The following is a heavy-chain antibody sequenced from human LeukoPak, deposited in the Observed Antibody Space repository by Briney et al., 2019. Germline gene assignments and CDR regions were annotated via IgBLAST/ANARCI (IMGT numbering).Heavy chain of an antibody. V-gene: IGHV4-34*01. Sequence: SETLSLTCAVYGGFFSGYYWSWIRQPPGKGLEWIGEINHSGSTNYNPSLKSRVTISVDTSENQFSLKLSSVTAADTAVYYCARRKYDYVWGSYLHIDYWGQGTLVTVSS. D-gene: IGHD3-16*02. CDR1: GGFFSGYY. CDR3: ARRKYDYVWGSYLHIDY. CDR2: INHSGST. J-gene: IGHJ4*02.